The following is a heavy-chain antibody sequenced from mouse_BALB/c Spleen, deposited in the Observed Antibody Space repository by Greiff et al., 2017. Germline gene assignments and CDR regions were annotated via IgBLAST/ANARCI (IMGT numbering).Heavy chain of an antibody. V-gene: IGHV7-3*02. CDR2: IRNKANGYTT. CDR1: GFTFTDYY. J-gene: IGHJ4*01. Sequence: DVQLVESGGGLVQPGGSLRLSCATSGFTFTDYYMSWVRQPPGKALEWLGFIRNKANGYTTEYSASVKGRFTISRDNSQSILYLQMNTLRAEDSATYYCARVSYYGSSYSAMDYWGQGTSVTVSS. D-gene: IGHD1-1*01. CDR3: ARVSYYGSSYSAMDY.